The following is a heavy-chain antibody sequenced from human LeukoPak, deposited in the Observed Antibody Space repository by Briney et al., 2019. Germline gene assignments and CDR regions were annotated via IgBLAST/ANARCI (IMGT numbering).Heavy chain of an antibody. CDR2: IYYSGST. CDR1: GGSISSYY. D-gene: IGHD3-3*01. Sequence: SETLSLTCTVSGGSISSYYWSWIRQPPGKGLEWIGYIYYSGSTNYNPSLKSRVTISVDTSKNQFSLKLRSVTAADTAVYYCARQFARTIFGVVNTDPLFDHWGQGTLVTVSS. CDR3: ARQFARTIFGVVNTDPLFDH. V-gene: IGHV4-59*08. J-gene: IGHJ4*02.